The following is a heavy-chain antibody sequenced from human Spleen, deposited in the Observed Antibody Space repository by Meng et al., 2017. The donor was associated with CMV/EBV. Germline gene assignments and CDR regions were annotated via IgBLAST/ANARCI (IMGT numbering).Heavy chain of an antibody. D-gene: IGHD6-13*01. CDR3: ARGRGSSSWYYCYGMDV. Sequence: SETLSLTCTVYGGSFSAHYWSWFRQPPGKGLEWIGEINHSGSTNYNPSLKSRVTISVDTSKNQFSLKLSSVTAADTAVYYCARGRGSSSWYYCYGMDVWGQGTTVTVSS. CDR2: INHSGST. CDR1: GGSFSAHY. V-gene: IGHV4-34*01. J-gene: IGHJ6*02.